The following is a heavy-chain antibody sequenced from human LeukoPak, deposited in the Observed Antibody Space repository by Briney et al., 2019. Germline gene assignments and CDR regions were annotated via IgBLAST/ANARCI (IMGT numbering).Heavy chain of an antibody. D-gene: IGHD3-3*01. CDR1: GGSISSYY. CDR3: ARQHDFSNWFDP. V-gene: IGHV4-4*07. CDR2: IYTSGST. Sequence: SETLSLTCTVSGGSISSYYWSWIRQPAGKGLEWIGRIYTSGSTNYNPSLKSRVTISVDTSKNQFSLKLSSVTAADTAVYYCARQHDFSNWFDPWGQGTLVTVSS. J-gene: IGHJ5*02.